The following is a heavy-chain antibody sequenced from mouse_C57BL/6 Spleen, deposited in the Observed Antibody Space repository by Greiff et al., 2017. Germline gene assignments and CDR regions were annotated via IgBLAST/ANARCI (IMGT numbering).Heavy chain of an antibody. J-gene: IGHJ4*01. Sequence: EVMLVESGGGLVQPGGSLKLSCAASGFTFSDYYMYWVRQTPEKRLEWVAYISNGGGSTYYPDTVKGRFTISRDNDKNTLYLQMSRLKSEDTAMYYCARHDDYDFYAMDYWGQGTSVTVSS. D-gene: IGHD2-4*01. CDR3: ARHDDYDFYAMDY. V-gene: IGHV5-12*01. CDR2: ISNGGGST. CDR1: GFTFSDYY.